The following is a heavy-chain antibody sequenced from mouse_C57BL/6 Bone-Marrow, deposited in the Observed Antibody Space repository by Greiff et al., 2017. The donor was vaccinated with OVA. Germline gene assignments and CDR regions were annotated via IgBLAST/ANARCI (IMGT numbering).Heavy chain of an antibody. CDR1: GFTFSDYG. V-gene: IGHV5-15*04. CDR2: ISNLAYSI. CDR3: ARRQLRPSYAMDY. D-gene: IGHD3-2*02. Sequence: EVKVEESGGGLVQPGGSLKLSCAASGFTFSDYGMAWVRQAPRKGPGWVAFISNLAYSIYYADTVTGRFTISRENAKNTLYLEMSSLRSEDTAMYYCARRQLRPSYAMDYWGQGTSVTVSS. J-gene: IGHJ4*01.